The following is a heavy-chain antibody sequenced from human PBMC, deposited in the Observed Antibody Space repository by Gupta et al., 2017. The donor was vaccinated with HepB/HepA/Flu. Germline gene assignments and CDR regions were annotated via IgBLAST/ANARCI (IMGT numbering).Heavy chain of an antibody. CDR3: ARDRAPSSGWVLKYYYMDV. V-gene: IGHV3-48*02. CDR1: GFTFSTSI. CDR2: ISSSSGSI. D-gene: IGHD6-19*01. Sequence: EVQLVESGGGLVQPGGSLRLSGAASGFTFSTSIMNWLRPAAGQGLEWISYISSSSGSIYYADSVKGRFTISRDKAKNSLYLQMNSLRDEDTAVYYCARDRAPSSGWVLKYYYMDVWGKGTTVTVSS. J-gene: IGHJ6*03.